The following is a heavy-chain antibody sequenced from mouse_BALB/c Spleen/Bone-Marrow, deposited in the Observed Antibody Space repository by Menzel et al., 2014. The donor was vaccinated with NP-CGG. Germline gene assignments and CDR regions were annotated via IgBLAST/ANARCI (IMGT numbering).Heavy chain of an antibody. CDR2: FYPGDGSS. J-gene: IGHJ3*01. Sequence: LVESGPELVKPGALVKISCKASGYTFTSYDINWVKQRPGQGLEWIGWFYPGDGSSKYNEKFKGKATLTADKSSSTAYMQLSSLTSENSAVYFCACSGDRSGYGFAYWGQGTLVTVSA. CDR1: GYTFTSYD. V-gene: IGHV1S33*01. CDR3: ACSGDRSGYGFAY. D-gene: IGHD3-2*01.